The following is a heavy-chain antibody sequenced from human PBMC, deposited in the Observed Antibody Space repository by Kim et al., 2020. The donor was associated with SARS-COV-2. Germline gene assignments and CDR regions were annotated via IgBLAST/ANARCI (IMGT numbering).Heavy chain of an antibody. CDR3: ATIVVAPEDAFDI. V-gene: IGHV1-69*13. J-gene: IGHJ3*02. CDR2: IIPIFGTA. CDR1: GGTFSSYA. D-gene: IGHD2-2*01. Sequence: SVKVSCKASGGTFSSYAISWVRQAPGQGLEWMGGIIPIFGTANYAQKFQGRVTITADESTSTAYMELSSLRSEDTAVYYCATIVVAPEDAFDIWGQGTMVTVSS.